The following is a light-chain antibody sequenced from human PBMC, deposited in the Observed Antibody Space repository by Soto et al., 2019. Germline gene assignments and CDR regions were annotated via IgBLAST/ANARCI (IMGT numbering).Light chain of an antibody. V-gene: IGLV2-14*01. Sequence: QSALTQAASVSGSPGQSITISCTGTSSEVGGYNYVSWYQQHPGKAPKLMIYDVSNRPSGVSNRFSGSKSGNTASLTISGLQAEDEADYYCSSYTSSSTPYVFGTGTKVTVL. J-gene: IGLJ1*01. CDR1: SSEVGGYNY. CDR3: SSYTSSSTPYV. CDR2: DVS.